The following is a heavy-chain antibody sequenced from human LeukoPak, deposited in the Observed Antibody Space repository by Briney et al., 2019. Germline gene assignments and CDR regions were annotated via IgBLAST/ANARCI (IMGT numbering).Heavy chain of an antibody. CDR1: GFTFSSHA. J-gene: IGHJ4*02. CDR3: ARGRPHGNDY. D-gene: IGHD4-23*01. V-gene: IGHV3-23*01. CDR2: ISINADDT. Sequence: GGSLRLSCAASGFTFSSHAMTWVRQAPGKGLQWVSSISINADDTHYADSVKGRFSISRDNAKNSLYLRMNSLRVEDTAVYYCARGRPHGNDYWGQGTLVTVSS.